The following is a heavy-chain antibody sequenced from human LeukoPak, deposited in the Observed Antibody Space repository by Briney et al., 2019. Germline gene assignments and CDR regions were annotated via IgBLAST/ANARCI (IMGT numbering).Heavy chain of an antibody. D-gene: IGHD2-2*01. CDR2: IGTAGDT. J-gene: IGHJ4*02. CDR1: GFTFSSYD. V-gene: IGHV3-13*04. Sequence: PGGSLRLSCAASGFTFSSYDMHWVRQATGKGLKWVSAIGTAGDTYYPGSVKGRFTISRENAKNSLYLQMNSLRAGDTAVYYCARDGGEFCSSTSCQWRGFDYWGQGTLVTVSS. CDR3: ARDGGEFCSSTSCQWRGFDY.